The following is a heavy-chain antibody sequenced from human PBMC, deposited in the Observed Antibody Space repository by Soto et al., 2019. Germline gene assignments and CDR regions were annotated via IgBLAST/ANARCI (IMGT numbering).Heavy chain of an antibody. CDR2: ISGSGGST. J-gene: IGHJ4*02. V-gene: IGHV3-23*01. Sequence: AVGSLRLSCAASGFTFSSYAMSWVRQAPGKGLEWVSAISGSGGSTYYADSVKGRFTISRDNSKNTLYLQMNSLRAEDTAVYYCAKGSPYSSSTVFVLHYWGQGTLVTVSS. CDR1: GFTFSSYA. D-gene: IGHD6-6*01. CDR3: AKGSPYSSSTVFVLHY.